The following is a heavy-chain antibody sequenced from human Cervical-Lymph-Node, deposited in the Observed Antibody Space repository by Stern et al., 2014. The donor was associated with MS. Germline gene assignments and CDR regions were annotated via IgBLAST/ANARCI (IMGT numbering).Heavy chain of an antibody. Sequence: VQLVESGPGLVTPSETLSRTCTVSGGSISSSYYWGWIRQSSGKGLEWIGSIDDTGRTFYTPPLKSRVTISVDTSNNQFSLKLSSVTAADTAVYYCVRQVTVRSRFDYWGQGTLVTVSS. CDR2: IDDTGRT. CDR1: GGSISSSYY. D-gene: IGHD4-11*01. J-gene: IGHJ4*02. V-gene: IGHV4-39*01. CDR3: VRQVTVRSRFDY.